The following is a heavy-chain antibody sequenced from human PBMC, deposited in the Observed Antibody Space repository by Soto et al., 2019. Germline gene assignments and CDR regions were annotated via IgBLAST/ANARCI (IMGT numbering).Heavy chain of an antibody. D-gene: IGHD2-15*01. CDR1: VGSLSGSY. Sequence: SETLSLTCAVYVGSLSGSYWSWIRQPPGTGLEWIGEIHHSGSTYYNPSLKSRVTLSVDTSKNQFSLKLNSVTAADTAVYYCASPGYCSDGTCYPDYWGQGTLVTVSS. CDR2: IHHSGST. CDR3: ASPGYCSDGTCYPDY. J-gene: IGHJ4*02. V-gene: IGHV4-34*01.